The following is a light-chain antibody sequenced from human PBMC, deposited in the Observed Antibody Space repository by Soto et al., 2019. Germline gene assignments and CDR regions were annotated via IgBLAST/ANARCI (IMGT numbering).Light chain of an antibody. CDR1: QTIYSN. J-gene: IGKJ1*01. V-gene: IGKV3D-15*01. Sequence: IVMTQSPATLSVSPGERATLSCRAGQTIYSNVAWYQQRPGQAPRLLIYRASTRATGIPDRFSGSGSGTDFTLTISRLEPEDFAVYYCQQYDSSPRTFGQGTKVEIK. CDR2: RAS. CDR3: QQYDSSPRT.